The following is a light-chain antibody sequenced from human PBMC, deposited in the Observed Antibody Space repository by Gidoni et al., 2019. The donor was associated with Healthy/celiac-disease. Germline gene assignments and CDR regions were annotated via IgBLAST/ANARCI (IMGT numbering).Light chain of an antibody. CDR1: QSVSSY. Sequence: DIALTQSPATLSMSPGERATLTCMASQSVSSYLAWSQQKPGQAPGLLIYDASNRATGIPARFSGSGSGPDFTLTISSLEPEDFAVYYCQQRSNWLTFGGGTKVEIK. J-gene: IGKJ4*01. CDR2: DAS. V-gene: IGKV3-11*01. CDR3: QQRSNWLT.